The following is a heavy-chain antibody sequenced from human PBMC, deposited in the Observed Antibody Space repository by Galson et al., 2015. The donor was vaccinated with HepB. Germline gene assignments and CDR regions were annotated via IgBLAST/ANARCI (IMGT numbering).Heavy chain of an antibody. CDR1: GFTFSRYW. J-gene: IGHJ4*02. CDR2: IKQDGSEK. D-gene: IGHD3-3*01. CDR3: ARGTTDYDFWSGYPQYYFDY. Sequence: SLRLSCAVSGFTFSRYWMTWVRQAPGKGLEWVANIKQDGSEKYYVDSVKGRFTISRDNAKNSLSLQMNSLRVEDTAVYYCARGTTDYDFWSGYPQYYFDYWGQGTLVTVSS. V-gene: IGHV3-7*04.